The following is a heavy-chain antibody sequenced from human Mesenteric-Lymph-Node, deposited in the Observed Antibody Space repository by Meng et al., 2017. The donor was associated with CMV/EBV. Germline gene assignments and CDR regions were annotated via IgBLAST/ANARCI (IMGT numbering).Heavy chain of an antibody. CDR1: GFTFSSYA. CDR3: AKRGGYCSSTSCLYFQH. Sequence: ETLSLTCAASGFTFSSYAMTWVRQAPGRGLEWVSSVTGTGDHTYYADSVKGRFTISRDNSMNTLYLLMNSLRAEDTAVYYCAKRGGYCSSTSCLYFQHWGQGTLVTVSS. CDR2: VTGTGDHT. J-gene: IGHJ1*01. D-gene: IGHD2-2*01. V-gene: IGHV3-23*01.